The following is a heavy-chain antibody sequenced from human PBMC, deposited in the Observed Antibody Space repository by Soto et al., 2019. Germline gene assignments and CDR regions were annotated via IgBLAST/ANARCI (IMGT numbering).Heavy chain of an antibody. CDR3: ARAKGPRERQWLTN. V-gene: IGHV3-74*01. J-gene: IGHJ4*02. CDR1: GFTFSSYW. D-gene: IGHD6-19*01. Sequence: PGGSLRLSCAASGFTFSSYWMHWVRQAPGKGLVWVSRINSDGSSTSYADSVKGRFTISRDNAKNTLYLQMNSLRAEDTAVYYCARAKGPRERQWLTNWGQGTLVTVYS. CDR2: INSDGSST.